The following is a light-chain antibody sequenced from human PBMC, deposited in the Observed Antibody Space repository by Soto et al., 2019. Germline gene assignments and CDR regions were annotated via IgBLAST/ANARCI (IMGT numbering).Light chain of an antibody. CDR1: QSVSSN. Sequence: EIILTQSPDTLSLSPGERATLSCRASQSVSSNLAWYQQKPGQAPRLLIYGASSRATGIPDRVSGSGSGTDFTLTISSLEPEDFAVYCCQQRSNWPWTFGQGTKVDIK. V-gene: IGKV3-11*01. J-gene: IGKJ1*01. CDR3: QQRSNWPWT. CDR2: GAS.